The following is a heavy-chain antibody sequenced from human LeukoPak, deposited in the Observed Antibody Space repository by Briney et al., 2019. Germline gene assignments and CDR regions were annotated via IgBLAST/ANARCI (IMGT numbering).Heavy chain of an antibody. V-gene: IGHV3-23*01. CDR2: ICGSGGST. CDR3: AKDQGSSSGWYSRDGFAL. D-gene: IGHD6-19*01. J-gene: IGHJ3*01. Sequence: HPGGSLRLSCAASGFTFSSYAMSWVRQAPGKGLEWVSSICGSGGSTYYADPVKGRFTISRDNSKNTLYLQMNSLRAEDTAVYYCAKDQGSSSGWYSRDGFALWGRGTMVTVSS. CDR1: GFTFSSYA.